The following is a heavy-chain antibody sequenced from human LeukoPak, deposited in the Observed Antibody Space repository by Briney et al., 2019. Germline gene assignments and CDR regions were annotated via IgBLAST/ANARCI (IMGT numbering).Heavy chain of an antibody. J-gene: IGHJ6*04. CDR3: AREGDCSGGSCYYYGMDV. D-gene: IGHD2-15*01. CDR2: ISAYNGNT. CDR1: GYTFTSYG. V-gene: IGHV1-18*04. Sequence: GAPVKVSCKASGYTFTSYGISWVRQAPGQGLEWMGWISAYNGNTNYAQKLQGRVTMTTDTSTSTAYMELRSLRSDDTAVYYCAREGDCSGGSCYYYGMDVWGKGTTVTVSS.